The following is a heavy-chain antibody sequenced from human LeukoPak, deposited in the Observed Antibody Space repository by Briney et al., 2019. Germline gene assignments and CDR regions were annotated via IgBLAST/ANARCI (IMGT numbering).Heavy chain of an antibody. Sequence: GGSLRLSCAASGFIFTDYYMSWVHQAPGKGLEWVSFIDSGSTSTKYADSVKGRFSISRDNAKNTLYLHMNSLRAEDTAVYYCARGRLSSGWYDDWGQGTLVTVSS. J-gene: IGHJ4*02. CDR2: IDSGSTST. CDR3: ARGRLSSGWYDD. CDR1: GFIFTDYY. D-gene: IGHD6-19*01. V-gene: IGHV3-11*06.